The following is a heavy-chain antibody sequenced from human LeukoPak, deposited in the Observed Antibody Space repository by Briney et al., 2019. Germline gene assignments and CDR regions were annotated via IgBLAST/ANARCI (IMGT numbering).Heavy chain of an antibody. CDR1: GGSISSGSYY. V-gene: IGHV3-53*01. CDR3: ARVTTSGSYKFDY. D-gene: IGHD3-10*01. Sequence: ETLSLTCTVSGGSISSGSYYWSWIRQPAGKGLEWVSLIYTSGSTYYADSVKGRFTISRDNSKNTLYLQMNSLRAEDTAVYYCARVTTSGSYKFDYWGQGTLVTVSS. CDR2: IYTSGST. J-gene: IGHJ4*02.